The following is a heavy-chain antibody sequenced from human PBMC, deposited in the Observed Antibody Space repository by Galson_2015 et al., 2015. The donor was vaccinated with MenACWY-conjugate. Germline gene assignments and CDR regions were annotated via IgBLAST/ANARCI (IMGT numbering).Heavy chain of an antibody. Sequence: ETLSLPCPVSGGSIYNLDYWWGWIRPPPGRGLEWLASIHYSRTTHYNSSLKSRVSISIDTSKNQFSLKLTSVSAADTAVYYCARLPRGINLILEGSWGQGILVTVSS. CDR3: ARLPRGINLILEGS. CDR1: GGSIYNLDYW. D-gene: IGHD3-22*01. V-gene: IGHV4-39*01. CDR2: IHYSRTT. J-gene: IGHJ5*02.